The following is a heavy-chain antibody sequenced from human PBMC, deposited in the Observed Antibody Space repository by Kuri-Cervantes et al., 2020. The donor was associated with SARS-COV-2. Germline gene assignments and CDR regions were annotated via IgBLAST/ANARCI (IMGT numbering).Heavy chain of an antibody. J-gene: IGHJ4*02. CDR2: ISSSGSTI. Sequence: GESLKISCAASGFTFSSYEMNWVRQAPGKGLEWVSYISSSGSTIYYADSVKGRFTISGDNAKNMLFLQMNSLRAEDTAVYYCVRDGDHWNFDYWGQGTLVTVSS. CDR1: GFTFSSYE. D-gene: IGHD1-1*01. V-gene: IGHV3-48*03. CDR3: VRDGDHWNFDY.